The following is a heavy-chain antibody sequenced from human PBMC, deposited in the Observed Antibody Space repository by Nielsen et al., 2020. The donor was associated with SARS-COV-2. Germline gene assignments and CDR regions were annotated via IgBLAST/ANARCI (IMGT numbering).Heavy chain of an antibody. CDR2: IKSKVDGGTT. CDR1: GFTFSNPW. Sequence: GGSLRLSCAASGFTFSNPWMNWVRQAPGKGLEWVGRIKSKVDGGTTDYAGPVKGRFTISRDDSKNTLYLQMNSLKTEDTAVYYCTTGGITMVRGVIQYWGQGTLVTVSP. J-gene: IGHJ1*01. D-gene: IGHD3-10*01. CDR3: TTGGITMVRGVIQY. V-gene: IGHV3-15*01.